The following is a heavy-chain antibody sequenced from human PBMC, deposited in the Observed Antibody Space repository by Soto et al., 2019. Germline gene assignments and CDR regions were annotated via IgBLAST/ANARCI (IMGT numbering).Heavy chain of an antibody. D-gene: IGHD6-19*01. Sequence: SETLSLTCTVSGGSISSYYWSWIRQPAGKGLEWIGRIYTSGSTNYNPSLKSRVTMSVDTSKTQFSLKLSSVTAAYTAVSYCAGDLAVAGTEGVSYYGMDVWGQVTTVTFSS. V-gene: IGHV4-4*07. CDR2: IYTSGST. J-gene: IGHJ6*01. CDR1: GGSISSYY. CDR3: AGDLAVAGTEGVSYYGMDV.